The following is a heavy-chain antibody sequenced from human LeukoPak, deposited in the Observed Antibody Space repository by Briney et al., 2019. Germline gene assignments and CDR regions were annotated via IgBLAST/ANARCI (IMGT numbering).Heavy chain of an antibody. CDR3: AKDRGY. CDR1: GFTFNNFP. Sequence: GGSLRLSCAASGFTFNNFPMSWVRQAPAKGLEWVSAITGSGDTTYYADSVKGRFTISRDNSKSTLYLQMNSLRAEDTAIYYCAKDRGYWGQGTLVTVSS. CDR2: ITGSGDTT. V-gene: IGHV3-23*01. J-gene: IGHJ4*02.